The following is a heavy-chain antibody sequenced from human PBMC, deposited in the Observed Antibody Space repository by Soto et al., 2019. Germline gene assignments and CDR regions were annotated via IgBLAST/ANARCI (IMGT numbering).Heavy chain of an antibody. Sequence: ETLSLTCAVDGGGLSGYYWSWIRQPPGKGLEWIGEINHSGSTNYNPSLKSRVTISVDTSKNQFSLKLSSVTDADTAVYYCARGQAYSEFWSGYLPHYGMDVWGQGTTVTVSS. D-gene: IGHD3-3*01. V-gene: IGHV4-34*01. CDR3: ARGQAYSEFWSGYLPHYGMDV. CDR1: GGGLSGYY. J-gene: IGHJ6*02. CDR2: INHSGST.